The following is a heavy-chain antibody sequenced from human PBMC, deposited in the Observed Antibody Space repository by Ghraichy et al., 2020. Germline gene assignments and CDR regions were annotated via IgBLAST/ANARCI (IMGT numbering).Heavy chain of an antibody. D-gene: IGHD6-25*01. J-gene: IGHJ4*02. CDR3: AGGARRGN. CDR2: INHGGST. CDR1: GGSFTAYY. Sequence: SETPSLTCAVYGGSFTAYYWSWIRQPPGKGLEWIGGINHGGSTNYNPSLKSRVTISVNASRNQISLILASVTAADTAVYYCAGGARRGNWGQGTQVTVSS. V-gene: IGHV4-34*01.